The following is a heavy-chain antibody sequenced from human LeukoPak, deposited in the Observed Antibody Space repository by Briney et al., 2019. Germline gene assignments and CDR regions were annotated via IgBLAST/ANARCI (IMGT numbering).Heavy chain of an antibody. J-gene: IGHJ6*02. V-gene: IGHV3-53*05. CDR3: AKRVAAAGDYYYYGMDV. D-gene: IGHD6-13*01. CDR2: IYSGGST. Sequence: GGSLRLSCAASGFTVSSNYMSWVRQAPGKGLEWVSVIYSGGSTYYADSVKGRFTISRDNSKNTLYLQMNSLRAEDTAVYYCAKRVAAAGDYYYYGMDVWGQGTTVTVSS. CDR1: GFTVSSNY.